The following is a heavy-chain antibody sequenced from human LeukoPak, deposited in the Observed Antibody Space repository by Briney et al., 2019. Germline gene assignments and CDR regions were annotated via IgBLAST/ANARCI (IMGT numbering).Heavy chain of an antibody. CDR3: ANVLRTYAVAYYFDY. V-gene: IGHV3-30*02. Sequence: GGSLRLSCAASGFTFSSYGMHWVRQAPGKGLEWVAFIRYDGSNKYYADSVKGRFTISRDNSKNTLYLQMNSLRAEDTAVYYCANVLRTYAVAYYFDYWGQGTLVTVSS. CDR1: GFTFSSYG. J-gene: IGHJ4*02. D-gene: IGHD6-19*01. CDR2: IRYDGSNK.